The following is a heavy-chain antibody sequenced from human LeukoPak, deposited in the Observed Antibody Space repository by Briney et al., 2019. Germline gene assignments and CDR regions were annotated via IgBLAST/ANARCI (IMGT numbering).Heavy chain of an antibody. J-gene: IGHJ4*02. V-gene: IGHV4-38-2*02. CDR3: ARRSARWYDFDY. Sequence: SETLSLTCTVSGDSLTRGYYWDWIRPPPGKGLEWIWSIYRSGGTYCNPALKSRFTMSVDTSKNQFSLNLSSVTAADTAVYFCARRSARWYDFDYWGQGTLVTVSS. CDR2: IYRSGGT. CDR1: GDSLTRGYY. D-gene: IGHD6-13*01.